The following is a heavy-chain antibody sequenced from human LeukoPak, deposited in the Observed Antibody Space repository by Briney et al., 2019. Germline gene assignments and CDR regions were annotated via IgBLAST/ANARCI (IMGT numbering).Heavy chain of an antibody. D-gene: IGHD6-6*01. CDR3: AKAAELGHYYYGMDV. J-gene: IGHJ6*02. V-gene: IGHV3-9*01. CDR1: GFTFDDYA. Sequence: PGGSLRLSCAASGFTFDDYAMHWVRQAPGKGLEGVSGISWNSGSIGYADSVKGRFTISRDNAKNALYLQMNSLRAEDTALYYCAKAAELGHYYYGMDVWGQGTTVTVSS. CDR2: ISWNSGSI.